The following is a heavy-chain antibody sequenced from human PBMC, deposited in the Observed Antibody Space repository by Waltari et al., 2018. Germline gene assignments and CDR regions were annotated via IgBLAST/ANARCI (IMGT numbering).Heavy chain of an antibody. V-gene: IGHV3-48*03. Sequence: EVQLVESGGGLVQPGGSLRLSCAASGFTFSSYGMNWVRQAPGKGLEWISYISGSGTTIYYADSVKGQFTISRDDAENSLYLQMNSLRAEDTALYYCARRFDSWGQGTRVTVSS. J-gene: IGHJ4*02. CDR3: ARRFDS. CDR2: ISGSGTTI. CDR1: GFTFSSYG.